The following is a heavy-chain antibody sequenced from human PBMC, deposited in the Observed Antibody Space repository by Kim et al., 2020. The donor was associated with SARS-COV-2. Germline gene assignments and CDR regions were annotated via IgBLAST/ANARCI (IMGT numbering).Heavy chain of an antibody. CDR2: IKSKTDGGTT. CDR1: GFTFSNAW. D-gene: IGHD2-2*01. J-gene: IGHJ6*02. CDR3: TKKIYCRSTSCPDAICYYSGVDV. Sequence: GGSLRLSCAASGFTFSNAWMSWVRQAPGKGLEWVGRIKSKTDGGTTDYAAPVKGRFTIARDDSKNTLYLQMHSLKTEDTTVYYCTKKIYCRSTSCPDAICYYSGVDVVGQGTTVTVSS. V-gene: IGHV3-15*01.